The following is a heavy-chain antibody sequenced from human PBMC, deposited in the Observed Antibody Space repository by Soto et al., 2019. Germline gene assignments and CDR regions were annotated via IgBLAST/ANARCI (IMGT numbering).Heavy chain of an antibody. CDR2: IYWDDDK. V-gene: IGHV2-5*02. J-gene: IGHJ4*02. D-gene: IGHD6-19*01. Sequence: QITLKESGPTLVKPTQTLTLTCTFSGFSLSSTRMAVGWIRQPPGKALEWLALIYWDDDKRYSPFRKSRLTITKDTPKNQVVLTMSNMDPVDTARYYCAHIVVAGLGYYFDYWGQGTLVTVSS. CDR1: GFSLSSTRMA. CDR3: AHIVVAGLGYYFDY.